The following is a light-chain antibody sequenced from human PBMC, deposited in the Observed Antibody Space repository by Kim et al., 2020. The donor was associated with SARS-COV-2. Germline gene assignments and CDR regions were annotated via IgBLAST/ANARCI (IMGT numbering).Light chain of an antibody. CDR1: SSKIGSNT. V-gene: IGLV1-44*01. CDR2: SNN. Sequence: QSVTSSCSGSSSKIGSNTVNWYHQLPGTAPKLLIYSNNQRPSGVPDRFSGSKSGTSASLAISGLQSEDEAVYYCAAWDDSLNGIYVFGTGTKVTVL. J-gene: IGLJ1*01. CDR3: AAWDDSLNGIYV.